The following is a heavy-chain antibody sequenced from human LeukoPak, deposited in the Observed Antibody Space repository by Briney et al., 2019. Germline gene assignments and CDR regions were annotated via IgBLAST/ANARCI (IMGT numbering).Heavy chain of an antibody. V-gene: IGHV1-2*02. D-gene: IGHD2-2*01. Sequence: ASVKVSCKASGYTFTGYYMHCVRQAPGRGLEWMGWINPNSGATKYAQKFQGRVTMTRDTSISTAYMEVSRLRFDDTAVYYCARDGGWYQLLWWFDPWGQGTLVTVSS. CDR3: ARDGGWYQLLWWFDP. CDR2: INPNSGAT. CDR1: GYTFTGYY. J-gene: IGHJ5*02.